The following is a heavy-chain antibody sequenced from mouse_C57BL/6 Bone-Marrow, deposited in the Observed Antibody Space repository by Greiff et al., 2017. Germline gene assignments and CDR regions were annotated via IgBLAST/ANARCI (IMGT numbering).Heavy chain of an antibody. Sequence: VQLQQPGAELVKPGASVKLSCKASGYTFTSYWMQWVKQRPGQGLEWIGEIDPSDSYTNYNQKFKGTATLTVYTSSSTAYMALSSLTSEDSAVYYCARDGSSQFAYWGQGTLVTVSA. CDR3: ARDGSSQFAY. J-gene: IGHJ3*01. V-gene: IGHV1-50*01. CDR1: GYTFTSYW. CDR2: IDPSDSYT. D-gene: IGHD1-1*01.